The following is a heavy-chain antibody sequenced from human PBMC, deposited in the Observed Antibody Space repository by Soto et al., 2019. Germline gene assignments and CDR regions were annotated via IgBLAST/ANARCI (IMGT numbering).Heavy chain of an antibody. CDR3: ARVVYYGSGSYFDY. D-gene: IGHD3-10*01. CDR1: GGSISSSNW. Sequence: QVQLQESGPGLVKPSGTLSLTCAVSGGSISSSNWWSWVRQPPGKGLEWFGEIYHSGTTNYNPSLKSRVTISVDKSKNQFSLKLSSVTAADTAVYYCARVVYYGSGSYFDYWGQGTLVTVSS. V-gene: IGHV4-4*02. J-gene: IGHJ4*02. CDR2: IYHSGTT.